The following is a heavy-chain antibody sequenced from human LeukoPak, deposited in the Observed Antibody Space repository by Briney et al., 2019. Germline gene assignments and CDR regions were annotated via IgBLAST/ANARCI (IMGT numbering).Heavy chain of an antibody. Sequence: GGSLRLSCAASGFTFSDYSMNWVRQAPGKGLEWVSSISDDSNYIYYADSVKGRFTISRDNAKNSLYLQMNSLRAEDTAVYYCARVPSGDYYGSGSYYNYGMDVWGQGTTVTVSS. CDR1: GFTFSDYS. V-gene: IGHV3-21*01. CDR3: ARVPSGDYYGSGSYYNYGMDV. J-gene: IGHJ6*02. D-gene: IGHD3-10*01. CDR2: ISDDSNYI.